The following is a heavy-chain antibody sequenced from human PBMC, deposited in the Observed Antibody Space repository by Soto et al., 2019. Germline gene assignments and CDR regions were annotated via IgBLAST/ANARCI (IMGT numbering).Heavy chain of an antibody. V-gene: IGHV3-15*01. Sequence: EVQLVESGGGLVQPGGSLRLSCAASGFTFNNAWMSWVRQAPGGGLEWVGRIKRNIDGGTTDYAAPVKGRFAISRDETNSIPYLQMNSLKSEDTAVYYCTTVDAVVLEWGQGILVTVSS. CDR1: GFTFNNAW. J-gene: IGHJ4*02. CDR2: IKRNIDGGTT. CDR3: TTVDAVVLE. D-gene: IGHD6-19*01.